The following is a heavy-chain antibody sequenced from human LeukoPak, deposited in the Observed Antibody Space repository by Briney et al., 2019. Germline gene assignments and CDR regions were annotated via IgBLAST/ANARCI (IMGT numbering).Heavy chain of an antibody. CDR3: ASTSSSWYGKDY. CDR2: ISSSSSYI. J-gene: IGHJ4*02. D-gene: IGHD6-13*01. Sequence: PGGSLRLSCAASEFTFSNYNMNWVRQAPGKGLEWVSSISSSSSYIYYADSVKGRFTISRDNAKNSLYLQMNSLRAKDTAVYYCASTSSSWYGKDYWGQGTLVTVSS. CDR1: EFTFSNYN. V-gene: IGHV3-21*01.